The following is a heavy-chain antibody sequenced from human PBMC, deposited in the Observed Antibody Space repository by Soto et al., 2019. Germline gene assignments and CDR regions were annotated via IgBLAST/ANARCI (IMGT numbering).Heavy chain of an antibody. CDR2: INHSGST. CDR3: ARAWLGPRGYGSGSYYYYYYYGMDV. Sequence: SETLSLTCAVYGGSFSGYYWSWIRQPPGKGLEWIGEINHSGSTNYNPSLKSRVTISVDTSKNQFSLKLSSVTAADTAVYYCARAWLGPRGYGSGSYYYYYYYGMDVWGQGTTVTV. CDR1: GGSFSGYY. V-gene: IGHV4-34*01. J-gene: IGHJ6*02. D-gene: IGHD3-10*01.